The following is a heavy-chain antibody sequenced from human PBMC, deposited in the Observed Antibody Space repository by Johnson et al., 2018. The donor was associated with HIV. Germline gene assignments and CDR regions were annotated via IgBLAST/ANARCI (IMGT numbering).Heavy chain of an antibody. Sequence: VQLVESGGGLVQPGGSLRLSCAASGFTFSNYYMSWIRQAPGKGLEWVSYISSSGTTVYNADSVKGRFTISRDNAKNSLYLQMNSLRAEDTAVYYCARDMMGKSDDAFDIWGQGTMVTVSS. D-gene: IGHD3-16*01. V-gene: IGHV3-11*04. J-gene: IGHJ3*02. CDR3: ARDMMGKSDDAFDI. CDR1: GFTFSNYY. CDR2: ISSSGTTV.